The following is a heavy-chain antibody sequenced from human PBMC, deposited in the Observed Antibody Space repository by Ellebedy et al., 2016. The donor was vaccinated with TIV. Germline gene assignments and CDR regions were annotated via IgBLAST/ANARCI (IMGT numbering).Heavy chain of an antibody. D-gene: IGHD3-10*01. CDR2: ITPLFATA. V-gene: IGHV1-69*13. CDR3: ATGGAALNYSGSGSSAKIFDY. J-gene: IGHJ4*02. CDR1: GGTFSSYV. Sequence: AASVKVSCKASGGTFSSYVISWVRQAPGQGLEWMGGITPLFATANYAQRFQGRVPITADESTSTAYMELSSLRSDDTAVYYCATGGAALNYSGSGSSAKIFDYWGQGALVTVSS.